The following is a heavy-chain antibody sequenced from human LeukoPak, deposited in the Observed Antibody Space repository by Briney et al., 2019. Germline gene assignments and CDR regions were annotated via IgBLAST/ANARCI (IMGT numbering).Heavy chain of an antibody. V-gene: IGHV4-59*08. CDR3: ARLLASYSSGWPYYFDY. D-gene: IGHD6-19*01. CDR2: LYFTENT. J-gene: IGHJ4*02. Sequence: NSSETLSLTCAVSGASISSYYWSWIRQPPGKGLEWIGYLYFTENTNYNPSLKSRVTISADTSKNQFSLKLNSVTAADTAVYYCARLLASYSSGWPYYFDYWGQGILVTVSS. CDR1: GASISSYY.